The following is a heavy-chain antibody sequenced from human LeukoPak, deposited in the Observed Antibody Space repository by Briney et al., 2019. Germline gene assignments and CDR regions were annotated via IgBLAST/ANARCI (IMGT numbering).Heavy chain of an antibody. CDR2: IWTVGSKE. CDR3: AKDGHCSSGTCYPVYMAV. CDR1: GFRLSLYG. J-gene: IGHJ6*03. D-gene: IGHD2-15*01. V-gene: IGHV3-33*06. Sequence: GGSLRLSCTLSGFRLSLYGMHWVRQAPGKGLEWVGVIWTVGSKEYYADSGKGRFTLSRDTSKHMLYLQMNSQRGDDTAVYYCAKDGHCSSGTCYPVYMAVWGKRTTVTVSS.